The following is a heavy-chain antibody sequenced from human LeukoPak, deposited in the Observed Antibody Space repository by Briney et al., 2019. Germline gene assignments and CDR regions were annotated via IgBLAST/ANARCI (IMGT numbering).Heavy chain of an antibody. Sequence: SETLSLTCTVSGGSISSGSYYWSWIRQPAGKGLEWIGRIYTSGSTNYNPSLKSRVLISVDTSKNQFSLNLSSVTAADTAVYYCARGATWVYYMDVWGKGTTVTISS. CDR3: ARGATWVYYMDV. V-gene: IGHV4-61*02. CDR1: GGSISSGSYY. D-gene: IGHD1-26*01. CDR2: IYTSGST. J-gene: IGHJ6*03.